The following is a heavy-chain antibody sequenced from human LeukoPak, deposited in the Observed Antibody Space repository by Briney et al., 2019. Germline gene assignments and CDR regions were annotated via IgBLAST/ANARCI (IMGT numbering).Heavy chain of an antibody. J-gene: IGHJ6*04. D-gene: IGHD3-10*02. CDR3: AELGITMIGGV. V-gene: IGHV3-23*01. CDR1: GFSFSSHG. Sequence: GGTLRLSCAASGFSFSSHGMSWVRQAPGKGLEWVSGIIGGAGSTYYADSVKGRFTISRDNSKNTLYLQMNSLRAEDTAVYYCAELGITMIGGVWGKGTTVTISS. CDR2: IIGGAGST.